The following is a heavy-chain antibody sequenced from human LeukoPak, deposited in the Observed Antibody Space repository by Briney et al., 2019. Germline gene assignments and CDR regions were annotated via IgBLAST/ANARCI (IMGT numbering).Heavy chain of an antibody. CDR2: IGSSSSAI. CDR1: TLTFSDYS. V-gene: IGHV3-48*01. CDR3: ARTDSSAHDY. Sequence: GGSLRLSCAASTLTFSDYSMNWVRQAPGKGLEWVAYIGSSSSAIYYAESVKGRFTISRNSAKNSLYLQMNSLRAEDTAVYYCARTDSSAHDYWGQGTLVTVSS. J-gene: IGHJ4*02. D-gene: IGHD3-22*01.